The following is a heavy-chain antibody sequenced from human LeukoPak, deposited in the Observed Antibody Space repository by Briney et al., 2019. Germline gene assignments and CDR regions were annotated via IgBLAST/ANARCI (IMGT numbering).Heavy chain of an antibody. CDR1: GGSISSYY. CDR2: MYYRGNT. V-gene: IGHV4-59*01. J-gene: IGHJ4*02. CDR3: ATGVHGIAAAGDYYFDY. D-gene: IGHD6-13*01. Sequence: SETLSLTCTVSGGSISSYYWSWIRQPPGKGLEWIGYMYYRGNTNYDPSLKSRVTISIDTPNNQFSLELSSVTAADTAVHYCATGVHGIAAAGDYYFDYWGQGTLVTVSS.